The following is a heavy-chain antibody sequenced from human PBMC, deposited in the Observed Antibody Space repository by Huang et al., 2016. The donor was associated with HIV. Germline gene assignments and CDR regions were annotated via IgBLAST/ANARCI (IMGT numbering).Heavy chain of an antibody. CDR2: GYDNGNT. Sequence: QVHLRESGPGLVKPSETLSLSCSVSGASMNSSYWNWVRQPPGKGLEWVGHGYDNGNTKYNPSLRSRVTISVDTSKKQYYLKLNSVTAGDTAVYYCARRGVAAKHFDFWGQGIVVTVSS. V-gene: IGHV4-59*13. J-gene: IGHJ4*02. CDR1: GASMNSSY. CDR3: ARRGVAAKHFDF. D-gene: IGHD3-10*01.